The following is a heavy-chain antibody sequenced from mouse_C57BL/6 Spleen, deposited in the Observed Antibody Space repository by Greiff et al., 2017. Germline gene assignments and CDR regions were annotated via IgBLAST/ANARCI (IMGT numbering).Heavy chain of an antibody. Sequence: VQLQQSGPELVKPGASVKISCKASGYTFTDYYMNWVKQSHGKSLEWIGDINPNNGGTSYNQKFKGKATLTVDKSSSTAYMELRSLTSEDSAVYYCARSPYGNLAWFAYWGQGTLVTVSA. D-gene: IGHD2-1*01. J-gene: IGHJ3*01. CDR3: ARSPYGNLAWFAY. CDR1: GYTFTDYY. CDR2: INPNNGGT. V-gene: IGHV1-26*01.